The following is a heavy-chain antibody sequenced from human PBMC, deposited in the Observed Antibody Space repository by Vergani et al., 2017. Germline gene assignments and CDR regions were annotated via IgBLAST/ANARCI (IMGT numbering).Heavy chain of an antibody. J-gene: IGHJ6*02. CDR1: GGSISSGSYY. D-gene: IGHD4-17*01. Sequence: QVQLQESGPGLVKPSQTLSLTCTVSGGSISSGSYYWSWIRQPAGKGLEWIGRIYTSGSTNYNPSLKSRVTISVDRSKNQFSLKLSSVTAADTAVYYCARDTGNDYGENYGMDVWGQGTTVTVSS. V-gene: IGHV4-61*02. CDR3: ARDTGNDYGENYGMDV. CDR2: IYTSGST.